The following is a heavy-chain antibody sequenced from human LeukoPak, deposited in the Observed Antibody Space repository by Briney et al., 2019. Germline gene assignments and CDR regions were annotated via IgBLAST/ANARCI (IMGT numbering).Heavy chain of an antibody. J-gene: IGHJ4*02. CDR2: INHSGST. D-gene: IGHD6-13*01. Sequence: SETLSLTCAVYGGSFSGYYWSWIRQPPGKGLEWIGEINHSGSTNYNPSLKSRVTISVDTSKNQFSLKPSSVTAADTAVYYCARESYSSSWYGDYFDYWGQGTLITVSS. V-gene: IGHV4-34*01. CDR1: GGSFSGYY. CDR3: ARESYSSSWYGDYFDY.